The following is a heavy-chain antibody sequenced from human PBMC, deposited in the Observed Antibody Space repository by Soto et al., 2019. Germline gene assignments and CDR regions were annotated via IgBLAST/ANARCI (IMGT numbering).Heavy chain of an antibody. CDR1: GGTFSSYA. J-gene: IGHJ3*02. CDR3: TTAVAVAATNDAFDI. CDR2: IIPIFGTA. D-gene: IGHD2-15*01. Sequence: SVKVSCKASGGTFSSYAISWVRQAPGQGLEWMGGIIPIFGTANYAQEFQGRVTITADESTSTAYMELSSLRSEDTAVYYCTTAVAVAATNDAFDIWGQGTMVTVSS. V-gene: IGHV1-69*13.